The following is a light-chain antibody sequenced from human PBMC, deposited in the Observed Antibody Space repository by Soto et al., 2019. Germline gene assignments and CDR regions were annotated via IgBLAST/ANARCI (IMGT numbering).Light chain of an antibody. Sequence: DIQMTQSPSTLSAFVGDRVTITCRASQTISGWLAWYQQKPGKAPHLLIYRTSGLESGVPSRFGGSGSGTDFTLTIDNLQPDDFATYYCQQYNSDSVFGQGTKLEMK. J-gene: IGKJ2*01. CDR2: RTS. V-gene: IGKV1-5*03. CDR3: QQYNSDSV. CDR1: QTISGW.